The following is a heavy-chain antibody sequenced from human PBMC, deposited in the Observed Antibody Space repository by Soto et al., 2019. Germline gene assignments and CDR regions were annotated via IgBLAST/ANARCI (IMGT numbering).Heavy chain of an antibody. CDR3: ARLRLVRPTEND. CDR2: INPNTGDT. CDR1: GYTFTDYY. D-gene: IGHD6-19*01. J-gene: IGHJ4*02. V-gene: IGHV1-2*02. Sequence: QVQLVQSGAEVKKPGASVKVSCKASGYTFTDYYLHWVRQAPGQGLESMGWINPNTGDTNYAQKFQGRVTMTRDTAISTAYMELRRLTSDDTAMYHWARLRLVRPTENDWGQGTLFTVSS.